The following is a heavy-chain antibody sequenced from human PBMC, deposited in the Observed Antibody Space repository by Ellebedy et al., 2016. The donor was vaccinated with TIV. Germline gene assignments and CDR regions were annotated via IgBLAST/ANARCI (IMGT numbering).Heavy chain of an antibody. J-gene: IGHJ6*03. CDR1: GFTFSSYG. Sequence: GESLKISXAASGFTFSSYGMHWVRQAPGKGLEWVAVIWYDGSNKYYADSVKGRFTISRDNSKNTLYLQMNSLRAEDTAVYYCARDKYDYGGNSWGDYYYYMDVWGKGTTVTVSS. CDR3: ARDKYDYGGNSWGDYYYYMDV. CDR2: IWYDGSNK. D-gene: IGHD4-23*01. V-gene: IGHV3-33*01.